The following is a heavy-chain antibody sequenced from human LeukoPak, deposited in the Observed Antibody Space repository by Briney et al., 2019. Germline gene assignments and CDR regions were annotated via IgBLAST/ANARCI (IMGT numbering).Heavy chain of an antibody. CDR2: KSYDGSNK. CDR1: GFTFSSYG. CDR3: AKDALAVAGYFDY. V-gene: IGHV3-30*18. J-gene: IGHJ4*02. Sequence: GGSLRLSCAASGFTFSSYGMHWVRQAPGKGLEWVAVKSYDGSNKYYADSVKGRFTISRDNSKNTLYLQMNSLRAEDTAVYYCAKDALAVAGYFDYWGQGTLVTVSS. D-gene: IGHD6-19*01.